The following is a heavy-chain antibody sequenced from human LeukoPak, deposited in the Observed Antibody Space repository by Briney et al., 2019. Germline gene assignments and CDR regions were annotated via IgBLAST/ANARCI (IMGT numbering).Heavy chain of an antibody. J-gene: IGHJ4*02. CDR3: ARVGYSGYDNRGSFDY. CDR1: GGSISSSSYY. D-gene: IGHD5-12*01. CDR2: IYYSGST. V-gene: IGHV4-39*07. Sequence: SETLSLTCTVSGGSISSSSYYWGWIRQPPGKGLEWIGTIYYSGSTSYNPSLKSRATVSLDTSKNHFSLMLTSVTAADTAVYYCARVGYSGYDNRGSFDYWGQGTLVTVSS.